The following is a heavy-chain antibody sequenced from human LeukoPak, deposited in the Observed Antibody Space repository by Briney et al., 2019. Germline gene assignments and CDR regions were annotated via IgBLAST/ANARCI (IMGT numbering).Heavy chain of an antibody. D-gene: IGHD2-2*01. CDR1: GYSFTGYG. Sequence: ASAKVSCKASGYSFTGYGISWVRQAPGQGLEWMGWISAYNGNTASAQKVEGRVTMTTDTSTSTAYMELRSLRSDDTAVYHCAREGSTSWYGMDVWGQGTTVTVSS. J-gene: IGHJ6*02. CDR3: AREGSTSWYGMDV. CDR2: ISAYNGNT. V-gene: IGHV1-18*01.